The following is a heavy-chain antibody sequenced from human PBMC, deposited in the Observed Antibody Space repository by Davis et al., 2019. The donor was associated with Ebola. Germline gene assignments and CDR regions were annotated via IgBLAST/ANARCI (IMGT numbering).Heavy chain of an antibody. V-gene: IGHV4-34*01. D-gene: IGHD3-16*01. CDR1: GGSFSGYY. CDR2: INHSGST. CDR3: ARRITSLGP. Sequence: PSETLSLTCAVYGGSFSGYYWSWIRQPPGKGLEWIGEINHSGSTNYNPSLKSRVTISVDTSRNQFSLKLSSVTAADTAVYYCARRITSLGPWGQGTLVTVSS. J-gene: IGHJ5*02.